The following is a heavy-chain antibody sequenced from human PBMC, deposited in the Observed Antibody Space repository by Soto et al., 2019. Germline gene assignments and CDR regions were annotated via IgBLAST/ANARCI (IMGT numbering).Heavy chain of an antibody. V-gene: IGHV4-59*08. CDR2: IYYSGST. CDR3: ARQPMIVFACNFYYYYGIYV. D-gene: IGHD3-22*01. Sequence: SETLSLTCTVSGGSISSYYWSWIRQPPGKGLEWIGYIYYSGSTNYNPSLKSRVTISVDKSKNQFSLKLSSVTATDTAVYYCARQPMIVFACNFYYYYGIYVRAQRTTVTVS. CDR1: GGSISSYY. J-gene: IGHJ6*02.